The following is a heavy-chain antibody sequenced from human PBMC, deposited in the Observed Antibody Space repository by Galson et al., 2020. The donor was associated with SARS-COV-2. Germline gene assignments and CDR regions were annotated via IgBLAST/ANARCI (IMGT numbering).Heavy chain of an antibody. D-gene: IGHD6-13*01. J-gene: IGHJ5*02. CDR1: GFTFSSYE. CDR2: ISSSGSTV. Sequence: GESLKISCAASGFTFSSYEMNWVRQAPGKGLEWVSYISSSGSTVYYADSVKGRFTISRDNAKKSLSLQMNSRRAEDTALYNCARDPSSSWFNWFDTWGQGTLVTVSS. CDR3: ARDPSSSWFNWFDT. V-gene: IGHV3-48*03.